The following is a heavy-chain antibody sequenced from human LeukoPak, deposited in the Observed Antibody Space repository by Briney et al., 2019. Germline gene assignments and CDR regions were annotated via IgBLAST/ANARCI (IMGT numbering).Heavy chain of an antibody. D-gene: IGHD1-1*01. CDR3: ARTTSFTAAGYDY. CDR1: GYTFKNDH. J-gene: IGHJ4*02. CDR2: MNPNNGDS. V-gene: IGHV1-8*03. Sequence: ASVKVSCKVSGYTFKNDHIEWGQQATGQGLEWMGWMNPNNGDSGYAQKFQGRVTITRDTSISTSYMELRSLRSDDTAVYFCARTTSFTAAGYDYWGEGTLVTVSS.